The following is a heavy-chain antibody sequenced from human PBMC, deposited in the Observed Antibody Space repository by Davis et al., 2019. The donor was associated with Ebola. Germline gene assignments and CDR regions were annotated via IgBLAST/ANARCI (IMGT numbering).Heavy chain of an antibody. V-gene: IGHV4-39*02. CDR2: ISNIGTT. J-gene: IGHJ6*02. Sequence: PSETLSLTCTVSGGSISSSSHYWGWIRQTPGKGLEWIGTISNIGTTYYNPSLNSRATISVDTSKNHFSLRLTSVTATDTAVYYCARRMDVWGQGTTVTVSS. CDR1: GGSISSSSHY. CDR3: ARRMDV.